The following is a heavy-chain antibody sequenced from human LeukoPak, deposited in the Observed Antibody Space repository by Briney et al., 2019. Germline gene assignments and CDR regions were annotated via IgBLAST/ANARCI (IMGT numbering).Heavy chain of an antibody. CDR1: GGTFSSYA. Sequence: ASVKVSCKASGGTFSSYAISWVRQAPGQGLEWMGGIIPIFGTANYAQKFQGRVTMTTDTSTSTAYMELRSLRSDDTAVYYCARDSPTRSGTFDYWGQGTLVTVSS. J-gene: IGHJ4*02. V-gene: IGHV1-69*05. CDR3: ARDSPTRSGTFDY. CDR2: IIPIFGTA. D-gene: IGHD1-14*01.